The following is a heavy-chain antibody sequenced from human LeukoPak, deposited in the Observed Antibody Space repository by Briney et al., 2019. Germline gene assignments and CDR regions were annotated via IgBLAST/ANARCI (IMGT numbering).Heavy chain of an antibody. CDR1: GFTFSSYA. D-gene: IGHD6-13*01. V-gene: IGHV3-30*04. Sequence: GGSLRLSCAASGFTFSSYAMHWVRQAPGKGLEWVAVISYDGSNKYYADSVKGRFTISRDNSKNTLYLQMNSLRAEDTAVYYCARDRKQQLVKYFDYWGQGTLVTVSS. CDR3: ARDRKQQLVKYFDY. J-gene: IGHJ4*02. CDR2: ISYDGSNK.